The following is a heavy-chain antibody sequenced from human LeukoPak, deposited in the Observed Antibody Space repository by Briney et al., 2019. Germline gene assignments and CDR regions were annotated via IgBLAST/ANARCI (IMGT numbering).Heavy chain of an antibody. D-gene: IGHD1-26*01. Sequence: PGGSLRLSCAASGFTFSDHYMDWVRQAPGKGLEWVGRIRNKANSYTTEYAASVKGRFTISRDDSKNSLYLQMNSLKCEDTDVYYCAREWDSGSYYLGYFDYWGQGTLVTVSS. CDR2: IRNKANSYTT. CDR3: AREWDSGSYYLGYFDY. V-gene: IGHV3-72*01. CDR1: GFTFSDHY. J-gene: IGHJ4*02.